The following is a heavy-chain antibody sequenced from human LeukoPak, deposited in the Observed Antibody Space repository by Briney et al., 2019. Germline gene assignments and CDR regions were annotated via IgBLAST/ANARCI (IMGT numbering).Heavy chain of an antibody. J-gene: IGHJ3*02. CDR1: GFTFSSYW. D-gene: IGHD3-10*01. V-gene: IGHV3-74*01. Sequence: PGGSLRLSCAASGFTFSSYWMHWVRQAPGKGLVWVSRINSDGGSTSYADSVKGRFTISRDNAKNTLYLQMNSLRAEDTAVYYCARGKWFGELGAFDIWGQGTMVTVSS. CDR2: INSDGGST. CDR3: ARGKWFGELGAFDI.